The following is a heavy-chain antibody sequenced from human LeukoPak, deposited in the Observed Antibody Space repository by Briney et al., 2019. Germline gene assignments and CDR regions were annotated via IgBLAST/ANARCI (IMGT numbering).Heavy chain of an antibody. CDR3: ATHSSGWYDGWDDYYYYMDV. Sequence: GGFLRLSCAASGFTFSSYAMHWVRQAPGKGLEWVAVISYDGSNKYYADSVKGRFTISRDNSKNTLYLQMNSLRAEDTAVYYCATHSSGWYDGWDDYYYYMDVWGKGTTVTVSS. J-gene: IGHJ6*03. CDR2: ISYDGSNK. D-gene: IGHD6-19*01. V-gene: IGHV3-30-3*01. CDR1: GFTFSSYA.